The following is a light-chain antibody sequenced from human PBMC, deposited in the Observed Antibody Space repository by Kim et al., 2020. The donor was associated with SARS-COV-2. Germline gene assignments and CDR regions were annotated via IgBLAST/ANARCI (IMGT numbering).Light chain of an antibody. V-gene: IGKV1-39*01. Sequence: ASVGYRVTITCRASQSISSYLNWYQQKPGKAPKLLIYASSSLQSGVPSRFRGSGSGTDFTLTISSLQPEDFATYYCQQSYSTPRYSFGQGTKLEI. CDR1: QSISSY. J-gene: IGKJ2*03. CDR3: QQSYSTPRYS. CDR2: ASS.